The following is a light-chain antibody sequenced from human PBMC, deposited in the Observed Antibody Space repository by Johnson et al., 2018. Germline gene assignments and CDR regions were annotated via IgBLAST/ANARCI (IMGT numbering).Light chain of an antibody. CDR2: ENN. CDR3: GTWDSSLSAGNV. V-gene: IGLV1-51*02. CDR1: SSNIGNNY. J-gene: IGLJ1*01. Sequence: QSVLTQPPSVSAAPGQKVTISCSGSSSNIGNNYVSWYQQLTGTAPKLLIYENNKRPSGIPDRFSDSKSGTSATLGITGLQTGDEADYYCGTWDSSLSAGNVFVTGTKVTVL.